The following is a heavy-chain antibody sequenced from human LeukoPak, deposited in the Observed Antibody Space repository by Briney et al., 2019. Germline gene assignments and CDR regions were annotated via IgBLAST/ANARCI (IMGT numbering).Heavy chain of an antibody. CDR1: GFTFSSYA. CDR2: ISYDGSNK. D-gene: IGHD2-8*01. Sequence: GRSLRLSSAASGFTFSSYAMHWVRQAPGKGLEWVAVISYDGSNKYYADSVKGRFTISRDNSKNTLYLQMNSLRAEDTAVYYCAKDLLCANGVCCFDYWGQGTLVTVSS. J-gene: IGHJ4*02. CDR3: AKDLLCANGVCCFDY. V-gene: IGHV3-30-3*01.